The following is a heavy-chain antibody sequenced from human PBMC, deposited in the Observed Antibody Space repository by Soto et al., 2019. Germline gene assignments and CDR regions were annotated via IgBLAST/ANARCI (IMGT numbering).Heavy chain of an antibody. J-gene: IGHJ4*02. Sequence: GGSLRLSCAASGFIFSSYTLTWVRQAPGKGLEWVSSISGSGTITYYADSVKGRFTISRDNSKNTLYLQMNSLRAEDTAVYYCAKDSRTGGPDYWGQGTLVTVSS. CDR2: ISGSGTIT. CDR3: AKDSRTGGPDY. D-gene: IGHD7-27*01. CDR1: GFIFSSYT. V-gene: IGHV3-23*01.